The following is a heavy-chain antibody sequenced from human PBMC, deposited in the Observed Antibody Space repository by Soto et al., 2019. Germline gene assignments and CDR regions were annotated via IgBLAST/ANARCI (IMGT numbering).Heavy chain of an antibody. CDR2: IYYSGST. CDR3: ARARVAGTFFDY. V-gene: IGHV4-30-4*01. J-gene: IGHJ4*02. D-gene: IGHD6-19*01. CDR1: GGSISSGDYY. Sequence: SETLSLTCTVSGGSISSGDYYWSWIRQPPGKGLEWIGYIYYSGSTYYNPSLKSRVTISVDTSKNQFSLKLSSVTAADTAVYYCARARVAGTFFDYWGQGTLVTVSS.